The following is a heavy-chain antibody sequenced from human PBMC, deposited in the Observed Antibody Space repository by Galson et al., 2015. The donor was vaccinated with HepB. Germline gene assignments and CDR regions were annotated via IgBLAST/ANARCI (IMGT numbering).Heavy chain of an antibody. V-gene: IGHV4-38-2*02. CDR2: IYHSGST. J-gene: IGHJ3*02. Sequence: ETLSLTCTVSGYSISSGYYWGWIRQPPGKGLEWIGSIYHSGSTYYNPSLKSRVTISVDTSKNQFSLKLSSVTAADTAVYYCALKRPPDNAVDIWGQGTMVTVSS. CDR3: ALKRPPDNAVDI. D-gene: IGHD1-14*01. CDR1: GYSISSGYY.